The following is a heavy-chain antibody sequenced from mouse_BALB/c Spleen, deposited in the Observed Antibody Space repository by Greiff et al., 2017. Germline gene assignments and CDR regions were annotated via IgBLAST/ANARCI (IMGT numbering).Heavy chain of an antibody. D-gene: IGHD2-10*02. CDR2: ISYSGST. CDR1: GDSITSGY. Sequence: EVKLMESGPSLVKPSQTLSLTCSVTGDSITSGYWNWIRKFPGNKLEYMGYISYSGSTYYNPSLKSRISITRDTSKNQYYLQLNSVTTEDTATYYCARAYGNYVWFAYWGQGTLVTVSA. CDR3: ARAYGNYVWFAY. V-gene: IGHV3-8*02. J-gene: IGHJ3*01.